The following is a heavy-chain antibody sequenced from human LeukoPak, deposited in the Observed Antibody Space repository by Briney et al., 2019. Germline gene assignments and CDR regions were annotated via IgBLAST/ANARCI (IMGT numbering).Heavy chain of an antibody. CDR2: IHHSASP. Sequence: SETLSLTCAVSGASITSNWWSWVRQSPGKGLEWIGEIHHSASPNYNTSLKSRVTLSLDKSQNQFSLKVTSVTAADTAVYYCARHIGIPGKWGFDYWGQGTLVTVSS. CDR3: ARHIGIPGKWGFDY. V-gene: IGHV4-4*02. J-gene: IGHJ4*02. D-gene: IGHD7-27*01. CDR1: GASITSNW.